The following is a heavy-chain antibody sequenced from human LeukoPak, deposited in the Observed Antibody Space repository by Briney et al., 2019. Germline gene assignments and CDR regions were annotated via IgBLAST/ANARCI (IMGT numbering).Heavy chain of an antibody. V-gene: IGHV4-38-2*01. CDR1: GYSISSGYY. D-gene: IGHD3-10*01. CDR2: IYHSGST. Sequence: SETLSLTCAVSGYSISSGYYWGWIRQPPGKGLEWIGSIYHSGSTYYNPSLKSRVTISVDTSKNQFSLKLSSVTAADTAVYYCARAASYSGDYWGQGTLVTVSS. J-gene: IGHJ4*02. CDR3: ARAASYSGDY.